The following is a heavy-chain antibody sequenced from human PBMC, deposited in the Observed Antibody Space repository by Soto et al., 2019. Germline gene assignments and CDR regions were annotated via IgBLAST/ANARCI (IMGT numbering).Heavy chain of an antibody. D-gene: IGHD3-22*01. CDR1: GFTFSSYG. CDR3: AKDLLVWLLLQRGDFGY. Sequence: QVQLVESGGGVVQPGRSLRLSCAASGFTFSSYGMHWVRQAPGKGLEWVAVISYDGSNQYYADSVKGRFTITRDNSKNTLYLQMNSLKAEDTDVYYWAKDLLVWLLLQRGDFGYWGQGTLVTVSS. J-gene: IGHJ4*02. CDR2: ISYDGSNQ. V-gene: IGHV3-30*18.